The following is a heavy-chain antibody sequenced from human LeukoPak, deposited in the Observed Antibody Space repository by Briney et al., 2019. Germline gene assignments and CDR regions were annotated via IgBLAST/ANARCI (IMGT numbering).Heavy chain of an antibody. CDR1: GFTVRNNY. D-gene: IGHD4-23*01. Sequence: GGSLRLSCAVSGFTVRNNYMSWVRQAPGKGLEWVSTISAGGGYTYYADSVKGRFTISRDDSKNTLYLQMNSLRAEDTAVYYCVDYGGNSLRALDIWGQGTMVTVSS. CDR2: ISAGGGYT. J-gene: IGHJ3*02. V-gene: IGHV3-23*01. CDR3: VDYGGNSLRALDI.